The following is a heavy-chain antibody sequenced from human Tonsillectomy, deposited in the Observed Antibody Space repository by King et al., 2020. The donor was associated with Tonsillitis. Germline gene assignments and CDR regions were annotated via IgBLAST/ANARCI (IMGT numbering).Heavy chain of an antibody. CDR3: TRALGAGYYDSSGYYY. CDR1: GFTFGDYG. D-gene: IGHD3-22*01. J-gene: IGHJ4*02. CDR2: IRRKAYGGTT. V-gene: IGHV3-49*04. Sequence: VQLVESGGGLVQPGRSLRLSCTGSGFTFGDYGMSWVRQAPGKGLEWVGFIRRKAYGGTTEYAASVKGRFTISRDDSKSIAYLQMNSLTTEDTAVYYCTRALGAGYYDSSGYYYWGQGTLVTVSS.